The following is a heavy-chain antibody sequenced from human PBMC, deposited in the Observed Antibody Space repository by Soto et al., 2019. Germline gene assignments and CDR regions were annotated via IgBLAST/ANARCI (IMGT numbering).Heavy chain of an antibody. CDR1: GGTFSSYA. Sequence: SVKVSCKASGGTFSSYAISWVRQAPGQRLEWMGWINASFGTANYAQKFQGRVTITRDTSASTAYMELSSLRSEDTALYYCARGPGGPDGPGDYWGQGTLVTVSS. CDR3: ARGPGGPDGPGDY. V-gene: IGHV1-69*05. D-gene: IGHD2-15*01. CDR2: INASFGTA. J-gene: IGHJ4*02.